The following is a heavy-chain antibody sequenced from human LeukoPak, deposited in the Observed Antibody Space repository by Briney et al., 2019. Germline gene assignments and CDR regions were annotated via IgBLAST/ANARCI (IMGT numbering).Heavy chain of an antibody. J-gene: IGHJ4*02. CDR1: GGSISSSSYY. CDR3: ARQALYDFRSGYYGRPFDY. Sequence: PSETLSLTCTVSGGSISSSSYYWGWIRQPPGKGLEWIGSIYYSGSTYYNPSLKSRVTISVDTSKNQFSLKLSSVTAADTVVYYCARQALYDFRSGYYGRPFDYWGQGTLVTVSS. V-gene: IGHV4-39*01. D-gene: IGHD3-3*01. CDR2: IYYSGST.